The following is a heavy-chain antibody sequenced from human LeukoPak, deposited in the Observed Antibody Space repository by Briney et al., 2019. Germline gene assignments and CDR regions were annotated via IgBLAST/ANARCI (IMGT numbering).Heavy chain of an antibody. CDR2: ISAHNGNT. D-gene: IGHD4-23*01. CDR3: ARQGYGGHSQGAADY. V-gene: IGHV1-18*01. Sequence: ASVKVSCKASGYTFTSYGFSWVRQAPGQGLEWMGWISAHNGNTNYAQNLQGRVTMTTDTSTSTAYMELRSLRSDDTAVYYCARQGYGGHSQGAADYWGQGTLVTVSS. CDR1: GYTFTSYG. J-gene: IGHJ4*02.